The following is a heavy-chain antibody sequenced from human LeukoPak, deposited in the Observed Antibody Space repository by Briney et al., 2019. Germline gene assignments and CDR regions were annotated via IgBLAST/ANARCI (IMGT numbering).Heavy chain of an antibody. CDR3: ARAYGDYGGVDY. CDR2: INHSGST. Sequence: SETLSLTCAVYGGSFSTYYWNWIRQPPGKGLEWIGEINHSGSTYCNPSLKSRVTISVDTSKNQFSLKLSSVTAADTAVYYCARAYGDYGGVDYWGQGTLVTVSS. V-gene: IGHV4-34*01. CDR1: GGSFSTYY. D-gene: IGHD4-17*01. J-gene: IGHJ4*02.